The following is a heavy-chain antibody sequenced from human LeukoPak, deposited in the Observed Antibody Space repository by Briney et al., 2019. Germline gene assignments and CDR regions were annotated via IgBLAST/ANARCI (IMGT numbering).Heavy chain of an antibody. V-gene: IGHV4-39*07. CDR3: AREVTYYDFWSGYYSSRKADV. Sequence: PSETLSLTCTVSGGSISSSSYYWGWIRQPPGKGLEWIGSIYYSGSTYYNPSLKSRVTISVDTSKNQFSLKLSSVTAADTAVYYCAREVTYYDFWSGYYSSRKADVWGKGTTVTVSS. CDR1: GGSISSSSYY. J-gene: IGHJ6*04. D-gene: IGHD3-3*01. CDR2: IYYSGST.